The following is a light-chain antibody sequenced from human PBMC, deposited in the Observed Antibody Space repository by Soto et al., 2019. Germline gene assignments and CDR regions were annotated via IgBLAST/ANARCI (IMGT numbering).Light chain of an antibody. CDR2: TAS. CDR3: QQYNNWPRT. Sequence: EIVMTQSPATLSVSPGERVTLSCRASQSVSVYLAWYQQKPGQAPRLLIHTASTRATGIPARFSGSGSGTEFTLTISSLQSEDFAVYYCQQYNNWPRTFGQGTKVDIK. CDR1: QSVSVY. V-gene: IGKV3D-15*01. J-gene: IGKJ1*01.